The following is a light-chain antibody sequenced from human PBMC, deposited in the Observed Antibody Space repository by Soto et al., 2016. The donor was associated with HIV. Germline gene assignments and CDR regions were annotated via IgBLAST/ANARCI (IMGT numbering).Light chain of an antibody. CDR3: QQNYSFVT. V-gene: IGKV1-5*03. CDR1: QSISRW. J-gene: IGKJ4*01. Sequence: DIQMTQSPSTLSASVGDRVTITCRASQSISRWVAWYQQKPGKAPKLLIYKASGLETGVPSRFSGSGSGTEFTLTITNLQPDDFATYFCQQNYSFVTFGGGTKVEI. CDR2: KAS.